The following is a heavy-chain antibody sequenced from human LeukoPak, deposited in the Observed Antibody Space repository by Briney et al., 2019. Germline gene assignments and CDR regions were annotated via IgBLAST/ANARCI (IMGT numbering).Heavy chain of an antibody. Sequence: GASVKVSCKTSGYTFTNYAMHWVRQAPGQRLEWMGWINAGNGNTKYSQKFQGRVTITRDTSASTAYMELSSLRSEDTAVYYCARGPSPYGSGSYLFDYWGQGTLVTVSS. CDR3: ARGPSPYGSGSYLFDY. V-gene: IGHV1-3*01. D-gene: IGHD3-10*01. J-gene: IGHJ4*02. CDR1: GYTFTNYA. CDR2: INAGNGNT.